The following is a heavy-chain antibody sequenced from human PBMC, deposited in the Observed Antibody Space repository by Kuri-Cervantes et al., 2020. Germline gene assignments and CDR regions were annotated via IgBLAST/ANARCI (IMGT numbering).Heavy chain of an antibody. D-gene: IGHD3-16*02. Sequence: GGSLRLSCAIFGFTFNSHWMSWVRQAPGKGPEWVANMKADGSEKNYVDSVKGRFTISTDNAENSLYLKMNSLRDEATCLYYCMRDYLGHWGQGTLVTVSS. V-gene: IGHV3-7*01. J-gene: IGHJ4*02. CDR2: MKADGSEK. CDR1: GFTFNSHW. CDR3: MRDYLGH.